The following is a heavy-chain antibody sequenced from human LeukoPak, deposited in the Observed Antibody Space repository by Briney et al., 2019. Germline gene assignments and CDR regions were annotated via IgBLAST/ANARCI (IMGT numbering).Heavy chain of an antibody. CDR3: ARVRPQSASIEFDY. CDR2: IYYSGST. Sequence: PSETLSLTCTVSGGSISSSSYYWGWIRQPPGKGLEWIGSIYYSGSTYYNPSLKSRVTISVDTSKNQFSLKLSSVTAADTAVYYCARVRPQSASIEFDYWGQGTLVTVSS. CDR1: GGSISSSSYY. D-gene: IGHD3-10*01. J-gene: IGHJ4*02. V-gene: IGHV4-39*07.